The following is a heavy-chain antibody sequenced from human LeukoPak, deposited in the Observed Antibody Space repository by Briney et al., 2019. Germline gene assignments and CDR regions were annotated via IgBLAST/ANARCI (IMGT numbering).Heavy chain of an antibody. Sequence: PGGPLRLSCAASGFTLSSKVMHWVRQAPGTGLVWVSRIIRDGTGTDYADSVKGRFTISRDIATNTLYPQMNRLRAEDTAVYYCARAVGYGAGSYGFDIWGQGTTVTVSS. CDR2: IIRDGTGT. V-gene: IGHV3-74*01. D-gene: IGHD3-10*01. CDR1: GFTLSSKV. J-gene: IGHJ3*02. CDR3: ARAVGYGAGSYGFDI.